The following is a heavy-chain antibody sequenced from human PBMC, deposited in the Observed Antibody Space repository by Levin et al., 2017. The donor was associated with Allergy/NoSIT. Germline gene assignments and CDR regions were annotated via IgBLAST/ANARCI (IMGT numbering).Heavy chain of an antibody. CDR2: ISGSGGST. Sequence: ETLSLTCAASGFTFSSYAMSWVRQAPGKGLEWVSAISGSGGSTYYADSVKGRFTISRDNSKNTLYLQMNSLRAEDTAVYYCAKHLVGATTEFDYWGQGTLVTVSS. D-gene: IGHD1-26*01. CDR1: GFTFSSYA. J-gene: IGHJ4*02. CDR3: AKHLVGATTEFDY. V-gene: IGHV3-23*01.